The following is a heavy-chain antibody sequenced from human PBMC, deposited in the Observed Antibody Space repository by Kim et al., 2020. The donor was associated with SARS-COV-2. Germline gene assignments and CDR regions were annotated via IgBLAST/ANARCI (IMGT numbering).Heavy chain of an antibody. J-gene: IGHJ3*02. CDR1: GHSFTSYL. CDR2: IYPGDSDT. V-gene: IGHV5-51*01. CDR3: ARRRLGGNVIPKEGDAFDI. D-gene: IGHD2-15*01. Sequence: GESLKISCKGSGHSFTSYLIGWVSQMPGKGLKWMGSIYPGDSDTRYSPSFQGQVTISVDKSISTAYLQWSSLKASDTAMYYCARRRLGGNVIPKEGDAFDIWGQGTMVTVS.